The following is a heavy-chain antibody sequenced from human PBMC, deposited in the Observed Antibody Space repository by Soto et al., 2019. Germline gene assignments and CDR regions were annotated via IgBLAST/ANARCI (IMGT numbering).Heavy chain of an antibody. CDR1: GASISSGYW. CDR3: ASRPYSEPFDY. V-gene: IGHV4-4*02. J-gene: IGHJ4*02. Sequence: QVQLQESGPGLVKPSGTLSLICAVSGASISSGYWLTWVRQSPGTGLEWIGEIYHTGIINYNPSLKNRITISVDKYENQFSLNLRSVTAADTAVFYWASRPYSEPFDYWGQGTLVTVSS. D-gene: IGHD1-26*01. CDR2: IYHTGII.